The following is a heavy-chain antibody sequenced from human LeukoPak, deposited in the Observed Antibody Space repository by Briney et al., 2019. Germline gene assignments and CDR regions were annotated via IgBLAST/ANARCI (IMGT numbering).Heavy chain of an antibody. V-gene: IGHV1-2*02. CDR2: INPNSGGT. CDR3: ARVGLGPYSSSWFDY. D-gene: IGHD6-13*01. Sequence: ASVKVSCKASGYTFTSYDINWVRQATGQGLEWMGWINPNSGGTNYAQKFQGRVTMTRDTPISTAYMELSRLRSDDTAVYYCARVGLGPYSSSWFDYWGRGTLVTVSS. J-gene: IGHJ4*02. CDR1: GYTFTSYD.